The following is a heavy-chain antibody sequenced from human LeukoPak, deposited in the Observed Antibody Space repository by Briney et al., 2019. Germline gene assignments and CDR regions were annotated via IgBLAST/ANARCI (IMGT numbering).Heavy chain of an antibody. CDR1: GFTFSNYY. D-gene: IGHD3-3*01. V-gene: IGHV3-11*01. CDR2: ISSSGITI. Sequence: GGSLRLSCAASGFTFSNYYMSWVRQAPGKGLEWVSYISSSGITIYYAHSVKGRFTISRDNAKNSLYLQMNSLRAEDTALYYCARSFEWLSPNWFDPWGQGTLVTVSS. CDR3: ARSFEWLSPNWFDP. J-gene: IGHJ5*02.